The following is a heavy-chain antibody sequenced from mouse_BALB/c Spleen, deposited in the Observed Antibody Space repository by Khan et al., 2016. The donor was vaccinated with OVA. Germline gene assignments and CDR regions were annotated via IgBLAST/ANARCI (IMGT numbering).Heavy chain of an antibody. V-gene: IGHV1S41*01. Sequence: DLVKPGTSVKLSCKASGYTFTSYWINWIKQRPGQGLEWIGRIGPGSSNTYYNEMFKGKAALTVDTSSSIVYIQLSSLSSEDSAVYFCARENYCGKSCYAMDYWGQGTSVTVSS. CDR3: ARENYCGKSCYAMDY. CDR1: GYTFTSYW. CDR2: IGPGSSNT. D-gene: IGHD1-1*01. J-gene: IGHJ4*01.